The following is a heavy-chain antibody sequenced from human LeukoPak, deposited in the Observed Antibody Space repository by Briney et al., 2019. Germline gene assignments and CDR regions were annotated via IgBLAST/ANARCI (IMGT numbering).Heavy chain of an antibody. D-gene: IGHD2-2*03. CDR2: ISSNGGST. J-gene: IGHJ4*02. CDR1: AFTVSRNA. CDR3: AREGLGPVDIVVVPAVDFDY. Sequence: GGSLRLSCAASAFTVSRNATQWARPAPGKGLEYVSAISSNGGSTYYANSVKGRFTISRDNSKNTLYLQMGSLRAEDMAVYYCAREGLGPVDIVVVPAVDFDYWGQGTLVTVSS. V-gene: IGHV3-64*01.